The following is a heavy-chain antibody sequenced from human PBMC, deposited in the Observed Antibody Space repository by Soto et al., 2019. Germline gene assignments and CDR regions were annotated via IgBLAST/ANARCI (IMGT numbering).Heavy chain of an antibody. CDR2: MNPNSGNT. J-gene: IGHJ3*01. CDR3: ASVLDTMVRGVTIAYHV. V-gene: IGHV1-8*01. D-gene: IGHD3-10*01. CDR1: GYGFTSYY. Sequence: ASVELSCKASGYGFTSYYIKWVRQATGQGLEWMGWMNPNSGNTGYAQKFQGRVTMTRNTSISTAYMELSSLRSEDTAVYYCASVLDTMVRGVTIAYHVWGQGTMVTVSS.